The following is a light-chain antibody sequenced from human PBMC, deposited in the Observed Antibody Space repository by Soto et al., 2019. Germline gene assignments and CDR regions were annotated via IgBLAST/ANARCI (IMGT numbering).Light chain of an antibody. Sequence: DIQMTQSPSTLSASVGDRVTITCRASQSISFWLAWYQQKPGKAPKLLIYKASSLESGVPSRFSGSGSGTEFTLTISSLQPDDFATYYCQQYNTWTFGQGTKVEIK. CDR3: QQYNTWT. CDR1: QSISFW. J-gene: IGKJ1*01. CDR2: KAS. V-gene: IGKV1-5*03.